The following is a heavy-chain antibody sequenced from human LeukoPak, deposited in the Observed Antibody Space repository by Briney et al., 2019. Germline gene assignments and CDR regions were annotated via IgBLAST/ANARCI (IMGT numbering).Heavy chain of an antibody. D-gene: IGHD4-23*01. CDR2: ISGSGGST. CDR3: AKDSTTVVKFLFDP. V-gene: IGHV3-23*01. CDR1: GFTFSSYA. J-gene: IGHJ5*02. Sequence: GGSLRLSCAASGFTFSSYAMSWVRQAPGKGLEWDSAISGSGGSTYYADSVKGRFTISRDNSKNTLYLQMNSLRAEDAAVYYCAKDSTTVVKFLFDPWGQGTLVTVS.